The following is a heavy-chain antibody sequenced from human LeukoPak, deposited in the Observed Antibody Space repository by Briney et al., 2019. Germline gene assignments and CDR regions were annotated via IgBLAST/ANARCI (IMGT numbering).Heavy chain of an antibody. V-gene: IGHV3-23*01. D-gene: IGHD1-26*01. CDR1: GFTFSSYW. CDR2: IRGSGDKT. Sequence: GGSLRLSCAASGFTFSSYWMSWVRQAPGKGLEWVSAIRGSGDKTYYADSVKGRFTISRDNSRFTVHLQMNSLRGEDTAVYYCVKERPGKAYADFWGQGTLVTVSS. J-gene: IGHJ4*02. CDR3: VKERPGKAYADF.